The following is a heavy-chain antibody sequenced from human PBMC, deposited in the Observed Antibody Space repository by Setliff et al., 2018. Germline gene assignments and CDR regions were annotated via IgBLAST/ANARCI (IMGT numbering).Heavy chain of an antibody. CDR2: INHSGST. V-gene: IGHV4-34*01. D-gene: IGHD3-22*01. J-gene: IGHJ4*02. CDR1: GGSFSTYY. Sequence: SETLSLTCAVYGGSFSTYYWNWIRQPPGKGLEWIGEINHSGSTFYNPSLKSRVTISVDTSKNQFSLKLTSVSAADTAVYYCARRDSTGFYGYSFDFWGQGTLVTVSS. CDR3: ARRDSTGFYGYSFDF.